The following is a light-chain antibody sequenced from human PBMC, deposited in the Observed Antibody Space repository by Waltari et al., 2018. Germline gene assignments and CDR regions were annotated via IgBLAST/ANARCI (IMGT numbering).Light chain of an antibody. CDR3: CSYAGRSPVV. CDR2: DVS. Sequence: QSALTQPASVSGSPGQSITISCTGTSSDLGGSTYVSWYQRHPGKAPRLMIYDVSKRPSGVSNRFSVSKSGNRASLTISGLQAEDEADYYCCSYAGRSPVVFGGGTKLTVL. J-gene: IGLJ2*01. CDR1: SSDLGGSTY. V-gene: IGLV2-23*02.